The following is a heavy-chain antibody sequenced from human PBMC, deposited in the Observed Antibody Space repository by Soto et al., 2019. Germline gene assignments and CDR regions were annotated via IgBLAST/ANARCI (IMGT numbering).Heavy chain of an antibody. V-gene: IGHV3-23*01. D-gene: IGHD3-3*01. CDR1: GFTFSSYA. CDR3: AKDHRRFLEWLLCPLDY. Sequence: PGGSLRLSWAASGFTFSSYAMSWVRQAPGKGLEWVSAISGSGGSTYYADSVKGRFTISRDNSKNTLYLQMNSLRAEDTAVYYCAKDHRRFLEWLLCPLDYWGQGTLVTVSS. J-gene: IGHJ4*02. CDR2: ISGSGGST.